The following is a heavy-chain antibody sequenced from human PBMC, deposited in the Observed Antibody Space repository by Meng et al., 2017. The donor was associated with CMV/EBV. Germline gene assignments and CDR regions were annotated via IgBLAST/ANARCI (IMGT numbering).Heavy chain of an antibody. V-gene: IGHV3-23*01. D-gene: IGHD2-2*01. CDR1: GFTFSSYA. Sequence: GESLKISCAAFGFTFSSYAMSWVRQAPGKGLEWVSAISGSGGSTYYADSVKGRFTISRDNSKNTLYLQMNSLRAEDTAVYYCAKPRGGYCSSTSCYLGYWGQGTLVTVSS. CDR3: AKPRGGYCSSTSCYLGY. CDR2: ISGSGGST. J-gene: IGHJ4*02.